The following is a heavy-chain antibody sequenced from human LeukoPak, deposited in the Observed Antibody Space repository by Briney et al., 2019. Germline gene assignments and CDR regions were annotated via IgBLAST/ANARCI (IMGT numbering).Heavy chain of an antibody. V-gene: IGHV1-2*02. CDR3: ARDWRIVEAFSEFDY. CDR1: GYTFTGYY. Sequence: GASVKVSCKASGYTFTGYYMHWVRQAPGQGLEWMGWINPNSGGTNYAQKFQGRVTMTRDTSISTAYMELSRLRSDDTAVYYCARDWRIVEAFSEFDYWGQGTLVTVSS. D-gene: IGHD1-26*01. CDR2: INPNSGGT. J-gene: IGHJ4*02.